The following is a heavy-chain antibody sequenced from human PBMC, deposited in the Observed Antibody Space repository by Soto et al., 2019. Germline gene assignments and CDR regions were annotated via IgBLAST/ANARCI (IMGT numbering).Heavy chain of an antibody. V-gene: IGHV1-3*01. CDR3: ATDSWVRRSNKWDFDY. D-gene: IGHD1-26*01. CDR1: GYTFTNHA. CDR2: INAGNGNT. J-gene: IGHJ4*01. Sequence: QVQLVQSGAEVKKPGASVKVSCKASGYTFTNHAIYWVRQAPGQRLEWMGWINAGNGNTKYSQTFQGRVTLTRDTSASTAYMELSSLRSEDTAVYYCATDSWVRRSNKWDFDYWGQGTRVTVSS.